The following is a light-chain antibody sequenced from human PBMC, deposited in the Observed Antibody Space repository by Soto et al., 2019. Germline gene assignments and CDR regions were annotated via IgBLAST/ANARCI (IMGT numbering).Light chain of an antibody. J-gene: IGLJ1*01. CDR2: EVT. CDR3: SSYTGGNPSYV. Sequence: QSVLTQPPSASGSPGQSVTISCTGTSSDVGGYDYVSWYQQPPGKAPKLMIYEVTIRPSGVSDRFSGSKSGNTASLTVSGLQAEDEADYYCSSYTGGNPSYVFGTGTKVTVL. V-gene: IGLV2-8*01. CDR1: SSDVGGYDY.